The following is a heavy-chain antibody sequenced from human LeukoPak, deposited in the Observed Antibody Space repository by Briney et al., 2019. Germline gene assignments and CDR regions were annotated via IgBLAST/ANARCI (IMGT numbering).Heavy chain of an antibody. CDR1: GGSISSYY. J-gene: IGHJ6*03. V-gene: IGHV4-4*07. CDR3: ARDTMADYYYYYYMDV. D-gene: IGHD3-10*01. CDR2: IYTSGST. Sequence: SETLSLTCTVSGGSISSYYWSWIRQPAGKGLEWIGRIYTSGSTNYNPSLKSRVTMSVDTSKNQFSLKLSSVTAADTAEYYCARDTMADYYYYYYMDVWGKGTTVTVSS.